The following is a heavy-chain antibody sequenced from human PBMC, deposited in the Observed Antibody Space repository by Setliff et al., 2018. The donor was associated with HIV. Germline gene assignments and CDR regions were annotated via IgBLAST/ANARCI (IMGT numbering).Heavy chain of an antibody. Sequence: PGGSLRLSCAASGFTFSDHYMDWVRQAPGKGLEWVGRIRRKANGYTTEYAASVKGRFTISRYDSRNSLYLQMNSLKIEDTAVYYCTTTFSIRGFRRLDAWGRGTAVTVSS. V-gene: IGHV3-72*01. D-gene: IGHD3-10*01. CDR3: TTTFSIRGFRRLDA. CDR1: GFTFSDHY. CDR2: IRRKANGYTT. J-gene: IGHJ6*02.